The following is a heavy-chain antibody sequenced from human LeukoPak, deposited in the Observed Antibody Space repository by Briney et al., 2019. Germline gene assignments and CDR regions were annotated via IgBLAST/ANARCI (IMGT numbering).Heavy chain of an antibody. J-gene: IGHJ4*02. CDR2: IKYDGSLK. CDR3: ASSHDSSGND. CDR1: GFSFSSYW. D-gene: IGHD3-22*01. V-gene: IGHV3-7*01. Sequence: GGSLRLSCAASGFSFSSYWMAWVRQAPGKGLEWVAYIKYDGSLKFYMDSVKGRFTISRDNAKNSLYLEMNSLRADDTAVYFCASSHDSSGNDWGQGTLVTVSS.